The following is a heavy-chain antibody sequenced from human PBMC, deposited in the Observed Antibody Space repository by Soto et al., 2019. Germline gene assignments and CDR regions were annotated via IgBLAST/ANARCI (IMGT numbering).Heavy chain of an antibody. J-gene: IGHJ5*02. CDR3: ARGGYSSSWYSLVPNWFDT. D-gene: IGHD6-13*01. Sequence: SETLSLTCTVSGGSISSYYWSWIRQPPGKGLEWIGHIYYSGSTNYNPSLKSRVTISVDTSKNQFSLKLSSVTAADTAVYYCARGGYSSSWYSLVPNWFDTWGQGTLVTVSS. CDR2: IYYSGST. CDR1: GGSISSYY. V-gene: IGHV4-59*01.